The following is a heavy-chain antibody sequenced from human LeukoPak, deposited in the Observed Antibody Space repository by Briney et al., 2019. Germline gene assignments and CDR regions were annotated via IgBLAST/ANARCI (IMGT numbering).Heavy chain of an antibody. J-gene: IGHJ4*02. CDR2: INYSGSPKYST. Sequence: SDTLSLTCSVSGGSISSYYWSWVRQPPGRGLEWIGYINYSGSPKYSTNYNASLNSRVTISVDTSKNQFSLRLRSVTTADTAFYFCARARDYGDYHIYDYWGQGALVTVSS. CDR3: ARARDYGDYHIYDY. V-gene: IGHV4-59*07. D-gene: IGHD4-17*01. CDR1: GGSISSYY.